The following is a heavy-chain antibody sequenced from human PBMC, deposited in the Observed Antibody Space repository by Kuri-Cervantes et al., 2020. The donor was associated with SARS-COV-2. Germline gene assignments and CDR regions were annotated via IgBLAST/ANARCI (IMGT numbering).Heavy chain of an antibody. D-gene: IGHD6-25*01. CDR1: GFTFSSYG. Sequence: GESLKISCAASGFTFSSYGMHWVRQAPGKGLEWVAVIWYGGSNKYYADSVKGRFTISRDNPKNTLYLQMNSLRAEDTAVYYCAKDRAPRSSDYFDYWGQGTLVTVSS. CDR3: AKDRAPRSSDYFDY. J-gene: IGHJ4*02. CDR2: IWYGGSNK. V-gene: IGHV3-30*02.